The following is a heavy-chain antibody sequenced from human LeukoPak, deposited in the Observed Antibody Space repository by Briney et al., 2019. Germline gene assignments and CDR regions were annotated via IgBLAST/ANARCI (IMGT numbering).Heavy chain of an antibody. D-gene: IGHD5-24*01. CDR3: ARDREMATIDY. CDR1: GFTFSSYS. V-gene: IGHV3-21*01. CDR2: ISSSSSYI. J-gene: IGHJ4*02. Sequence: GGFLRLSCAASGFTFSSYSMNWVRQAPGKGLEWVSSISSSSSYIYYADSVKGRFTISRDNAKNSLYLQMNSLRAEDTAVYYCARDREMATIDYWGQGTLVTVSS.